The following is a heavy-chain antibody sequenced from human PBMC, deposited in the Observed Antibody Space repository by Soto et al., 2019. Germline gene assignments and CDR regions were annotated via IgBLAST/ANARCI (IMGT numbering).Heavy chain of an antibody. CDR1: GYTFTDYC. D-gene: IGHD3-3*01. CDR2: ISIYNGDT. CDR3: AILPSQTYEYDF. Sequence: ASVKVSCKGSGYTFTDYCILWLRQAPGQGFEWMAWISIYNGDTSYSQKFQGRLTVTRDLSTRTAYMELSSLRSDDTAIYYCAILPSQTYEYDFWGQGTPVNVSS. V-gene: IGHV1-18*01. J-gene: IGHJ4*02.